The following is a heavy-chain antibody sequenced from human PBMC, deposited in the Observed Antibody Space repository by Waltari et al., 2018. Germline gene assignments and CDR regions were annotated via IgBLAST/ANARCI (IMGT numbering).Heavy chain of an antibody. V-gene: IGHV3-48*01. Sequence: EVQLVESGGGLVQPGGSLRLSCAASGFTFSSYRMTWVRQSPGQGMEWVSYISSSSSTIYYADSVKGRFTISRDNAKNSLYLQMNSLRAEDTAVYYCARDLPTADYYDSSGYDYWGQGTLVTVSS. CDR1: GFTFSSYR. CDR2: ISSSSSTI. D-gene: IGHD3-22*01. CDR3: ARDLPTADYYDSSGYDY. J-gene: IGHJ4*02.